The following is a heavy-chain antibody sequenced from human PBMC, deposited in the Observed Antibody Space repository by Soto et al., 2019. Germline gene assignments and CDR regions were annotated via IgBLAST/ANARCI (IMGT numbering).Heavy chain of an antibody. V-gene: IGHV3-33*01. CDR3: ARDVQALAPYALDV. CDR2: IWYDGSNK. Sequence: QVQVVESGGGVVQPGRSLRLSCTASGFTFRSHAMHWVRQAPGKGLEWVAQIWYDGSNKYYADSVKGRFTISRDNSKNTLYVQIDSLRVEDTAVYYCARDVQALAPYALDVWGQGTSVTVS. J-gene: IGHJ6*02. D-gene: IGHD6-13*01. CDR1: GFTFRSHA.